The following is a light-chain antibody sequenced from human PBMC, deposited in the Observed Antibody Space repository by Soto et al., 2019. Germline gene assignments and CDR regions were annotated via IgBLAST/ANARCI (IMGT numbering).Light chain of an antibody. J-gene: IGKJ1*01. CDR1: QSVSSN. CDR2: GAS. Sequence: EIVMTQSPATLSVSPGERATLSCRASQSVSSNLAWYQQKPGQAPRLLIYGASTRPTGIPARFSGSGSGTAFTLTISSLQSEDVAVYYCQQYNNWPPWTFGQGTKVEIK. V-gene: IGKV3-15*01. CDR3: QQYNNWPPWT.